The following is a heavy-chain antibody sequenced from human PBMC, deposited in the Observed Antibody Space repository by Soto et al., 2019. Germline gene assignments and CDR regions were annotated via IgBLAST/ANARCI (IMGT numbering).Heavy chain of an antibody. Sequence: ASVKVSCKASGYTFTSYGISWVRQAPGQGLEWMGWISAYNGNTNYAQKLQGRVTMTTDTSTSTAYMELRSLRSDDTAVYYCARDTGWFGESRSQTGTYWGQGTRVTFSS. V-gene: IGHV1-18*01. CDR2: ISAYNGNT. CDR3: ARDTGWFGESRSQTGTY. J-gene: IGHJ4*02. CDR1: GYTFTSYG. D-gene: IGHD3-10*01.